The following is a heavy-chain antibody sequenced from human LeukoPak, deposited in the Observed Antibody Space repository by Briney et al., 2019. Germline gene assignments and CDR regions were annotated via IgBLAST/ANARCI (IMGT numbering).Heavy chain of an antibody. Sequence: ASETLSLTCTVSGGSITSYYWSWIRQPAGKGLEWIGRVYTSGSTNYNPSLKSRVTVSVDTSKNQFSLKLSSVTAADTAVYYCARGDLDYFDSSGSYYAYWGQGTLVTVSS. V-gene: IGHV4-4*07. CDR1: GGSITSYY. D-gene: IGHD3-22*01. J-gene: IGHJ4*02. CDR3: ARGDLDYFDSSGSYYAY. CDR2: VYTSGST.